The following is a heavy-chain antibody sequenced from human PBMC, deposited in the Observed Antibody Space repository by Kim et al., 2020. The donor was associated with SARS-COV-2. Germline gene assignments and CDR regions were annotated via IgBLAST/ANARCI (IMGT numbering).Heavy chain of an antibody. J-gene: IGHJ4*02. Sequence: VKGRFTNYRDKSKNTLYQQMNSLRAEDTAVYYCAKDLVATTPYYFDYWGQGTLVTVSS. V-gene: IGHV3-23*01. D-gene: IGHD5-12*01. CDR3: AKDLVATTPYYFDY.